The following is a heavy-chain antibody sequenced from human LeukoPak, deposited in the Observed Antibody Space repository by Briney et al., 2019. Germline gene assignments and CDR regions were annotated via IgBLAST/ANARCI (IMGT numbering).Heavy chain of an antibody. CDR3: ARHSPYSDPWYFDY. CDR1: GVSISSTSYC. V-gene: IGHV4-39*01. CDR2: IYYTGSP. Sequence: NSSETLSLTCTVSGVSISSTSYCWGWIRQPPGKGLEWIGNIYYTGSPYYDPSLKSRVTISVDTSKNQFSLKLSSVTAADTAVYHCARHSPYSDPWYFDYWGQGTLVTVSS. J-gene: IGHJ4*02. D-gene: IGHD6-13*01.